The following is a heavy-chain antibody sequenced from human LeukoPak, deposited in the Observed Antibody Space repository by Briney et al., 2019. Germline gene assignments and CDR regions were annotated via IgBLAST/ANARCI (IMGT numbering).Heavy chain of an antibody. V-gene: IGHV4-59*01. CDR2: IYNSGST. CDR3: ARLLWFGDYYYMDV. Sequence: SETLSLTCTVSGGSISSYYWSWIRQPPGKGLEWIGYIYNSGSTNYNPSLKSRVTISVDTSKNQFSLKLSSVTAADTAVYYCARLLWFGDYYYMDVWGKGTTVTISS. D-gene: IGHD3-10*01. CDR1: GGSISSYY. J-gene: IGHJ6*03.